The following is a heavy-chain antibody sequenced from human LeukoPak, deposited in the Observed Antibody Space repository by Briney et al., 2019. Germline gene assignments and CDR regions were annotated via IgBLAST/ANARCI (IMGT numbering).Heavy chain of an antibody. CDR2: ISSSGSTI. CDR1: GFTFSSYA. CDR3: ARARPNYYYYYMDV. J-gene: IGHJ6*03. Sequence: GGSLRLSCAASGFTFSSYAMSWVRQAPGKGLEWVSYISSSGSTIYYADSVKGRFTISRDNAKNSLYLQMNSLRAEDTAVYYCARARPNYYYYYMDVWGKGTTVTVSS. V-gene: IGHV3-48*04.